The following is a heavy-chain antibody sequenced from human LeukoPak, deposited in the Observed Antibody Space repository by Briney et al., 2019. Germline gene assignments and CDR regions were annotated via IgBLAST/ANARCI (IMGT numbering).Heavy chain of an antibody. CDR2: ISSSSSYI. CDR1: GFTFSSYS. V-gene: IGHV3-21*01. D-gene: IGHD3-22*01. Sequence: GGSLRLSCAASGFTFSSYSMNWVRQAPGKGLEWVSSISSSSSYIYYADSVKGRFTISRDNAKNSLYLQMSSLRAEDTAVYYCARDWGSGYYYYYYYGMDVWGQGTTVTVSS. J-gene: IGHJ6*02. CDR3: ARDWGSGYYYYYYYGMDV.